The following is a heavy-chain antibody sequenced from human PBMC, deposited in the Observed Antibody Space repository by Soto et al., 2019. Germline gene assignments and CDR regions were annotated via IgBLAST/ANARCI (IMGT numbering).Heavy chain of an antibody. CDR2: IYYSGST. D-gene: IGHD6-13*01. CDR1: GGSTSSYY. CDR3: ARVGSSSWYYFDY. Sequence: QVQLQESGPGLVKPSETLSLTCTVSGGSTSSYYWSWIRQPPGKGLDGIGYIYYSGSTNYNPSLKSRVTISVDTSKNQFSLKLSSVTAADTAVYYCARVGSSSWYYFDYWGQGTLVTVSS. J-gene: IGHJ4*02. V-gene: IGHV4-59*01.